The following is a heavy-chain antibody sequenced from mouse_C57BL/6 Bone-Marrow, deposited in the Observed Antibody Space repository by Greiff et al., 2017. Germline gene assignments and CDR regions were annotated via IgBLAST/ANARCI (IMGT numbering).Heavy chain of an antibody. CDR1: GFSLTSYG. CDR2: IWSGGST. D-gene: IGHD1-1*01. Sequence: VQLKESGPGLVQPSQSLSITCTVSGFSLTSYGVHWVRQSPGKGLEWLGVIWSGGSTDYNAAFISRLSISKDNSKSQGFFKMNSLQADDTAIYYCRFTTVVANWYFDVWGTGTTVTVSS. J-gene: IGHJ1*03. V-gene: IGHV2-2*01. CDR3: RFTTVVANWYFDV.